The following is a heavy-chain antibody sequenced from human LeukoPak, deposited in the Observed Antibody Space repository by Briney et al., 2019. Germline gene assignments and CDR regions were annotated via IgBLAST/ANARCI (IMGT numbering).Heavy chain of an antibody. J-gene: IGHJ4*02. CDR3: TRETVSCGGDCYDY. Sequence: PGGSLRLSCAASGFPFSTYSIHWVRQAPGKGLEWVSYISDSGTAIYYADSFKGRFTISRDNAKNSVYLQMNSLTDEDTAVYHCTRETVSCGGDCYDYWGQGTLVTVSS. V-gene: IGHV3-48*02. D-gene: IGHD2-21*01. CDR2: ISDSGTAI. CDR1: GFPFSTYS.